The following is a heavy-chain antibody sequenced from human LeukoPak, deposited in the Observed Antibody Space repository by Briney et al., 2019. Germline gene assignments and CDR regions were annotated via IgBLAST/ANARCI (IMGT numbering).Heavy chain of an antibody. D-gene: IGHD6-13*01. V-gene: IGHV3-11*05. J-gene: IGHJ5*02. CDR2: ISSSSSYT. CDR1: GFTFSDYY. Sequence: GGPLRLSCAASGFTFSDYYMSWIRQAPGKGLEWVSYISSSSSYTNYADSVKGRFTISRDNAKNSLYLQMNSLRAEDTAVYYCAREKKEQQLGSNWFDPWGQGTLVTVSS. CDR3: AREKKEQQLGSNWFDP.